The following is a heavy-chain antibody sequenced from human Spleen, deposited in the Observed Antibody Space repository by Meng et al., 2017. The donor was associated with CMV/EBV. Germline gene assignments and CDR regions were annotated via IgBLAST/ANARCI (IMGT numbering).Heavy chain of an antibody. CDR1: GYTFTGYY. D-gene: IGHD3-3*01. CDR2: INPNSGGT. V-gene: IGHV1-2*02. J-gene: IGHJ6*02. CDR3: ATDKRPYYDFWSGHVSGYGMDV. Sequence: ASVKVSGTASGYTFTGYYMHWVRQAPGQGLEWMGWINPNSGGTNYAQKFQGRVTMTRDTSISTAYMELSSLGSEDTAVYYCATDKRPYYDFWSGHVSGYGMDVWGQGTTVTVSS.